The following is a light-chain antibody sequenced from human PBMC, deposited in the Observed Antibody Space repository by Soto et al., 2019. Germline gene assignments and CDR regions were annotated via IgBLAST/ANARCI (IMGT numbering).Light chain of an antibody. V-gene: IGKV1-5*03. CDR2: KAS. J-gene: IGKJ1*01. CDR3: QQYNDNWT. CDR1: RSISSW. Sequence: IQMSHSPSTLSASVGDRVTITYRASRSISSWLAWYQQNPGTAPKLLIYKASTLQSGVPSRFSGSGSGTEFTLTISSLQPDDSASYYCQQYNDNWTFGQGTKVDIK.